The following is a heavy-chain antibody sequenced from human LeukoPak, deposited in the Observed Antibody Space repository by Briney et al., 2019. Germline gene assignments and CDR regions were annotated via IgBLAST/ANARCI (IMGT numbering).Heavy chain of an antibody. D-gene: IGHD3-10*01. Sequence: GGSLRLSCAASGFTVSSNYMSWVRQAPGKGLEWVSVIYSGGSTYYADSVKGRFTISRDNSKNTLYLQMNSLRAEDTAVYYCARVLFTMVLDVWGQGTTVTVSS. J-gene: IGHJ6*02. CDR2: IYSGGST. V-gene: IGHV3-66*01. CDR3: ARVLFTMVLDV. CDR1: GFTVSSNY.